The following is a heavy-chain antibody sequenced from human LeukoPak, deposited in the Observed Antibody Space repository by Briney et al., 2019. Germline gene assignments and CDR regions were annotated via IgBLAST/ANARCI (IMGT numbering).Heavy chain of an antibody. CDR3: ARDLWYSGSRAPPRAFDI. CDR1: GFIFSSYE. CDR2: ISSSGRTM. D-gene: IGHD1-26*01. V-gene: IGHV3-48*03. J-gene: IGHJ3*02. Sequence: PAGSLSLSCDASGFIFSSYEMNWVRQAPGKGLEWVSFISSSGRTMYYAYSMKGRFTVSRDNAKNSVYLQMHRQRSDDTAVYYCARDLWYSGSRAPPRAFDIWGQGTMVTVSS.